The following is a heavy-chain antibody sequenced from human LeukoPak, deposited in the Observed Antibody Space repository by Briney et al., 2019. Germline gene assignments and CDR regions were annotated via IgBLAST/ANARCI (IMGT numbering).Heavy chain of an antibody. J-gene: IGHJ4*02. Sequence: GGSLRLSCAASGFTVSSNYMSWVRQAPGKGLEWVSVIYSGGSTYYADSVKGRFTISRDNSKNTLYLQMNSLRAEDTAVYYCAKARDYVWGSYRYFFDYWGQGTLVTVSS. CDR1: GFTVSSNY. V-gene: IGHV3-53*01. D-gene: IGHD3-16*02. CDR3: AKARDYVWGSYRYFFDY. CDR2: IYSGGST.